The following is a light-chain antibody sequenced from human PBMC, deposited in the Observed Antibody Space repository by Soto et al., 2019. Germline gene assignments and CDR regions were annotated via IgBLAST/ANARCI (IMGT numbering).Light chain of an antibody. Sequence: DIQMTQSPSSLSASLGDRVAITCRASQSISSYLNWYQQKPGKAPKLLIYKASTLKSGVPSRFSGSGSGTEFSLTISSLQPDDFATYYCQQYKSFSLTFGGGTKVDIK. CDR1: QSISSY. J-gene: IGKJ4*01. CDR2: KAS. CDR3: QQYKSFSLT. V-gene: IGKV1-5*03.